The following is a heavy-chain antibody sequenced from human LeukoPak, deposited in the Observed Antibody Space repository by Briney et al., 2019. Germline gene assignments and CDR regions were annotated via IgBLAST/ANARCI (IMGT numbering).Heavy chain of an antibody. V-gene: IGHV3-48*03. CDR1: VFTFSSYE. Sequence: GGSLSLSCAAPVFTFSSYEMNWVRQATGKGLEWVSYISSSGSTIYYADSVKGRFTISRDNSKNTLYLQMNSLRAEDTAVYYCAKDVHDYINYWGQGTLVTVSS. CDR2: ISSSGSTI. CDR3: AKDVHDYINY. D-gene: IGHD3-16*01. J-gene: IGHJ4*02.